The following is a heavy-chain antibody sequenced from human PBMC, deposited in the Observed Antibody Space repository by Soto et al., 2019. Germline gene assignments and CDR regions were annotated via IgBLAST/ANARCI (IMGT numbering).Heavy chain of an antibody. J-gene: IGHJ6*02. V-gene: IGHV1-69*11. Sequence: QVQLVQSGAEVKKPGSSVTVSCKTSGGTFSRFGISWVRQAPGLGLEWMGGIIPMLGTPNYAQQFQGRVTITAEVTTNTAHMELSSLRSEDTAVYFCARVVSNYLSCPHYYSYGMDVWGQGTTVVVSS. D-gene: IGHD4-4*01. CDR1: GGTFSRFG. CDR2: IIPMLGTP. CDR3: ARVVSNYLSCPHYYSYGMDV.